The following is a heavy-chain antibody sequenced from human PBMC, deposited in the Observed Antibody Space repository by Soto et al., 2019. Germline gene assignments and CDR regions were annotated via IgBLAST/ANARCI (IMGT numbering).Heavy chain of an antibody. CDR3: ARDRIAVAEGYYYGMDV. Sequence: GGSLRLSCAASGFTFSSYEMNWVRQAPGKWLEWVSYISSSGGTIYYADSVKGRFTISRDNAKNSLYLQMNSLRAEDTAVYYCARDRIAVAEGYYYGMDVWGQGXTVTVS. CDR2: ISSSGGTI. V-gene: IGHV3-48*03. D-gene: IGHD6-19*01. J-gene: IGHJ6*02. CDR1: GFTFSSYE.